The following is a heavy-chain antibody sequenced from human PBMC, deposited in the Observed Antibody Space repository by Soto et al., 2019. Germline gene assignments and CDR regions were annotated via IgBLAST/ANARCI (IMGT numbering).Heavy chain of an antibody. D-gene: IGHD6-19*01. J-gene: IGHJ4*02. V-gene: IGHV3-23*01. CDR2: ISGSGSST. CDR1: GFTFSSYA. Sequence: EVQLLESGGGLVQPGGSLRLSCAASGFTFSSYAMNWVRQAPGKGLEWVSVISGSGSSTYYADSVKGRFTISRDNSKNTLYLQMNSLRAEDTAVYYGESRSSGWYFAYWGQGTLVTVSS. CDR3: ESRSSGWYFAY.